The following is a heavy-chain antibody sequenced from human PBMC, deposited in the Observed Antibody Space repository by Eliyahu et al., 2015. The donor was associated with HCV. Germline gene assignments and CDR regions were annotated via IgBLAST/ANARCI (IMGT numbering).Heavy chain of an antibody. CDR1: GFTFSSDA. J-gene: IGHJ4*02. V-gene: IGHV3-23*01. CDR2: ISGSGNYT. Sequence: EVQLLESGGGLVRSGGSXXLSCAASGFTFSSDAMSWVRQAPGKGLEWVAGISGSGNYTYYADSVKGRFTISRDDSKNTLKLQMSSLRAEDTAVYYCTRGLRWGDYWGQGTLVTVSS. CDR3: TRGLRWGDY. D-gene: IGHD4-23*01.